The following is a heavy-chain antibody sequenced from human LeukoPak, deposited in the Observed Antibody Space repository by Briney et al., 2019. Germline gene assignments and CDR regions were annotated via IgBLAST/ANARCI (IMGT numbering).Heavy chain of an antibody. Sequence: GGSLGLSCATSGFIFNDYALHWVRQAPGKGLEWVSGILSNRAATGYGDSVKGRFTISRDAARNSLYLQMNSLRVEDTALYYCIADTAGDLAFWGQGTLVIVSS. J-gene: IGHJ4*02. D-gene: IGHD3-10*01. CDR3: IADTAGDLAF. CDR2: ILSNRAAT. CDR1: GFIFNDYA. V-gene: IGHV3-9*01.